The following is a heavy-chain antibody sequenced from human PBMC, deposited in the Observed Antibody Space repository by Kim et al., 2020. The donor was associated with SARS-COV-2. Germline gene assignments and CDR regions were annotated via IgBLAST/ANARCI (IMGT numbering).Heavy chain of an antibody. CDR2: ISGSGGST. J-gene: IGHJ6*02. D-gene: IGHD3-9*01. V-gene: IGHV3-23*01. CDR3: AKDQDLYYDILTGYFRDYFYYGMDV. CDR1: GFTFSSYA. Sequence: GGSLRLSCAASGFTFSSYAMSWVRQAPGKGLEWVSAISGSGGSTYYADSVKGRFTISRDNSKNTLYLQMNSLRAEDTAVYYCAKDQDLYYDILTGYFRDYFYYGMDVWGQGTTVTVSS.